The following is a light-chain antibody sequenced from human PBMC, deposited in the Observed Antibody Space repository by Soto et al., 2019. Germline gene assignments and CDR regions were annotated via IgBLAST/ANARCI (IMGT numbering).Light chain of an antibody. CDR3: QQYNIWSSIT. V-gene: IGKV3-15*01. Sequence: EIVMTQSPATLSVSPGERATLSCRASQSISTKVGWYQQRPGQAPRLLIYGASTRAAGVPPRFSGSGSGTEFTLTISSLQSEDFAVYYCQQYNIWSSITFVQGTRLEIK. CDR2: GAS. J-gene: IGKJ5*01. CDR1: QSISTK.